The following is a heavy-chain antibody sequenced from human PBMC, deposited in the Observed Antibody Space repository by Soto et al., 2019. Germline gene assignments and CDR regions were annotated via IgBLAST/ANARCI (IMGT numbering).Heavy chain of an antibody. V-gene: IGHV3-53*01. D-gene: IGHD4-4*01. Sequence: GGSLRLSCAASGFTVSRNYMSWVRQAPGKGLERVSVTYSGGSTYYADSVKGRFTISRDNSKNTLYLQMNSLRAEDTAVYYCARGPHYSNLEYWGQGTLVTVSS. J-gene: IGHJ4*02. CDR2: TYSGGST. CDR1: GFTVSRNY. CDR3: ARGPHYSNLEY.